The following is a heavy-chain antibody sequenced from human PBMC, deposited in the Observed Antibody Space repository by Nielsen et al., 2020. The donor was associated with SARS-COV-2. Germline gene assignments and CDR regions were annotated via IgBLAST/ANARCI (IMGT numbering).Heavy chain of an antibody. CDR1: GASIRSYY. Sequence: SETLSLTCTVSGASIRSYYWSWIRQPPGKGLEWIGYIHNIGSTNYNPSLKSRVTISADTSKNQFSMKLSSVTAADTAVYYCASVDTAIVYGMDVWGQGTTVTVSS. J-gene: IGHJ6*02. D-gene: IGHD5-18*01. CDR2: IHNIGST. CDR3: ASVDTAIVYGMDV. V-gene: IGHV4-59*12.